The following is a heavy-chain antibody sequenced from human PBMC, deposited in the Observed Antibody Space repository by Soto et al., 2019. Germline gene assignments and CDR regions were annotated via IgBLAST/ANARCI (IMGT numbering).Heavy chain of an antibody. Sequence: PSETLSLTCTVSGGSITSGGYYWSWIRQHPGKGLEWIGYIYYSGFTYYNPSLKSRVTISVDTSKDQFSLKLSSVTAADTAVYYCARRWGPTFDFWGQGTLVTVSS. CDR1: GGSITSGGYY. J-gene: IGHJ4*02. CDR3: ARRWGPTFDF. V-gene: IGHV4-31*03. CDR2: IYYSGFT. D-gene: IGHD1-26*01.